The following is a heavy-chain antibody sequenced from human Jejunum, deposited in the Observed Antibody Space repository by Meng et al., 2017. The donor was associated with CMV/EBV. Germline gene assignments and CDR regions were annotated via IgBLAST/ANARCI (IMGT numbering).Heavy chain of an antibody. J-gene: IGHJ4*02. Sequence: QGQVVQSGGEGKKPGASVKVSCKASGYTFTNYGITWVRQAPGQGLEWMGWISAYNGDTNYAQTLQGRVTMTTDTSTSTAYMELRSLRPDDTAVYYCARVEVGITSGDYWGQGTLVTASS. V-gene: IGHV1-18*01. CDR2: ISAYNGDT. D-gene: IGHD1-26*01. CDR3: ARVEVGITSGDY. CDR1: GYTFTNYG.